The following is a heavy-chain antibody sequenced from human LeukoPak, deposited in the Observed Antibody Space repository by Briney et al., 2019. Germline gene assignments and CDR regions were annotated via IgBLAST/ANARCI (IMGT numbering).Heavy chain of an antibody. CDR1: GGSISSYY. J-gene: IGHJ4*02. D-gene: IGHD2-8*01. Sequence: SETLSLTCTVSGGSISSYYWSWIRQPAGEGLEWIWRIYTSGSTNYNPSLKSRVTMSVYSSKTQFSLKLSSVTAADTAVYYWARDIGVKRIADYWGQGTLVTVSS. CDR3: ARDIGVKRIADY. V-gene: IGHV4-4*07. CDR2: IYTSGST.